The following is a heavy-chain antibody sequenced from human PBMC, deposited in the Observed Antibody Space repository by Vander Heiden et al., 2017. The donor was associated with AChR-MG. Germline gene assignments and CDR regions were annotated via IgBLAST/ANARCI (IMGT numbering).Heavy chain of an antibody. V-gene: IGHV1-69*01. Sequence: VQLVQSGAEVKKPGSSVQVSCKDSGGTFSSYAVGWVRQAPGQGLEWMGVIIPICGTANYAQKFQGRVTITADESTSTAYMELSSLRSEDTAVYYGARSVPAAIEGVYYYYYMDVWGKGTTVTVSS. D-gene: IGHD2-2*01. CDR1: GGTFSSYA. J-gene: IGHJ6*03. CDR3: ARSVPAAIEGVYYYYYMDV. CDR2: IIPICGTA.